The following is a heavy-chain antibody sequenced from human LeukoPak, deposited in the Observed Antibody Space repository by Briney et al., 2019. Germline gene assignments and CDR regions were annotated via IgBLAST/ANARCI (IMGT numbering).Heavy chain of an antibody. CDR2: IKQDGSEK. Sequence: SGGSLRLSCAASGFTFSSYWMSWVRQAPGKGLEWVANIKQDGSEKYYVDSVKGRFTISRDNAKNSLYLQMNSLRAEDTAVYYCARVLTWNDVSDDAFDIWGQGTMVSVSS. J-gene: IGHJ3*02. D-gene: IGHD1-1*01. CDR3: ARVLTWNDVSDDAFDI. CDR1: GFTFSSYW. V-gene: IGHV3-7*01.